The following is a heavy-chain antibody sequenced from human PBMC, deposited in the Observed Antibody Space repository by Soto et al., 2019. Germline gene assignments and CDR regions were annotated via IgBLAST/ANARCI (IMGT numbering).Heavy chain of an antibody. V-gene: IGHV3-23*01. CDR2: ISGSGGST. CDR3: AKDRVAARPVEVYFDY. J-gene: IGHJ4*02. CDR1: GFTFSSYA. D-gene: IGHD6-6*01. Sequence: EVQLLESGGGLVQPGGSLRLSCAASGFTFSSYAMSWVRQAPGKGLEWVSAISGSGGSTYYADSVKGRFTIPRDNSKNTLYLQMNSLRAEDTAVYYCAKDRVAARPVEVYFDYWGQGTLVTVSS.